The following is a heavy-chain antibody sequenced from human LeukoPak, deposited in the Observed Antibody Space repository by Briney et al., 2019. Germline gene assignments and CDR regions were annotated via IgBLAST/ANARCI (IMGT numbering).Heavy chain of an antibody. V-gene: IGHV4-59*01. CDR3: ARDLRIAARPGYYYYGMDV. CDR2: IYYSGST. Sequence: SETLSLTCTVSGGSISSYYWSWIRQPPGKGLEWIGYIYYSGSTNYNPSLKSRVTISVDTSKNQFSLKLSSVTAADTAVYYCARDLRIAARPGYYYYGMDVWGQGTTVTVSS. D-gene: IGHD6-6*01. J-gene: IGHJ6*02. CDR1: GGSISSYY.